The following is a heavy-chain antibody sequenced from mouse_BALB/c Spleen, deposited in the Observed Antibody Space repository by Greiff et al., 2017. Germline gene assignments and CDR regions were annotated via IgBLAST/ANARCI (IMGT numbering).Heavy chain of an antibody. CDR3: AREGSITTGAY. CDR2: INPYNDGT. V-gene: IGHV1-14*01. J-gene: IGHJ3*01. CDR1: GYTFTSYV. Sequence: EVQLQQSGPELVKPGASVKMSCKASGYTFTSYVMHWVKQKPGQGLEWIGYINPYNDGTKYNEKFKGKATLTSDKSSSTAYMELSSLTSEDSAVYYCAREGSITTGAYWGQGTLVTVSA. D-gene: IGHD1-1*01.